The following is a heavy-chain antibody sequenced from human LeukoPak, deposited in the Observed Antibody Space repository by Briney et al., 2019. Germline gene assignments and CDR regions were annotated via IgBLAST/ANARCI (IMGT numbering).Heavy chain of an antibody. D-gene: IGHD3-22*01. CDR1: GFTFSSYA. J-gene: IGHJ4*02. Sequence: PGGSLRLSCAASGFTFSSYAMHWVRQAPGKGLEWVAVISYDGRNKYYTDSVKGRFPISRDNSKNTLYLQMNSLRAEDTAVYYCAKLGSGYYYFDSWGQGSLVTVSS. CDR3: AKLGSGYYYFDS. V-gene: IGHV3-30*04. CDR2: ISYDGRNK.